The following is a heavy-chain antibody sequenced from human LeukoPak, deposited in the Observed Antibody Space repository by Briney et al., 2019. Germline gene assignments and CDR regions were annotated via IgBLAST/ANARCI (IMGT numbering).Heavy chain of an antibody. CDR2: INPDSGGT. D-gene: IGHD3-9*01. CDR1: GYTFTGYY. V-gene: IGHV1-2*02. CDR3: ARGFDWLEYYFDS. Sequence: ASVKVSCKASGYTFTGYYIHWVRQAPGQGLEWMGWINPDSGGTNYAQKFQGRVTMTRDTSISTAYMELSRLRSDDTALYYCARGFDWLEYYFDSWGQGTLVTVSS. J-gene: IGHJ4*02.